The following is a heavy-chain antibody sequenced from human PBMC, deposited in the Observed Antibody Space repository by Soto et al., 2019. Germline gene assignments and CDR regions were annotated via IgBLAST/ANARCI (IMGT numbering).Heavy chain of an antibody. CDR3: AKDRHYPRDYFHY. CDR2: VSANGQGI. J-gene: IGHJ4*02. Sequence: GGSLRLSCAASGFTFSSSAISWVRQAPGKGLEWVSAVSANGQGIYYADSVRGRFTISRDNSKNTVFLHMDSLSAEDTAVYYCAKDRHYPRDYFHYWGQGTLVTVPQ. V-gene: IGHV3-23*01. CDR1: GFTFSSSA. D-gene: IGHD3-10*01.